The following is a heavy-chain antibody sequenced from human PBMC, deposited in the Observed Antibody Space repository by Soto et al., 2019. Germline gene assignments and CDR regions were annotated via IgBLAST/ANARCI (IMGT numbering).Heavy chain of an antibody. V-gene: IGHV3-30-3*01. CDR2: ISYDGSNK. J-gene: IGHJ6*02. D-gene: IGHD1-1*01. Sequence: QVQLVESGGGVVQPGRSLRLSCAASGFTFSSYAMHWVRQAPGKGLEWVAVISYDGSNKYYADSVKGRFTISRDNSKNTLYLKMNSPRTEDTAVYYCARDRLRYNWNDFPYYYYGMDVWGQGATVTVSS. CDR3: ARDRLRYNWNDFPYYYYGMDV. CDR1: GFTFSSYA.